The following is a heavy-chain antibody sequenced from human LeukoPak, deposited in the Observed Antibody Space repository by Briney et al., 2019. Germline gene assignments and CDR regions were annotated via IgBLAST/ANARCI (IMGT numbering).Heavy chain of an antibody. V-gene: IGHV1-46*01. CDR3: GGDSNFDVFVRY. Sequence: ASVKVSCKASGDTLTPYYIQWVRQAPGLGLEWMGIINPTGGGTSYAQNFQGRIIVTRDMATNVVYLELKSLRSADTAVYYCGGDSNFDVFVRYWGQGTLISVSS. CDR1: GDTLTPYY. CDR2: INPTGGGT. D-gene: IGHD4-11*01. J-gene: IGHJ4*02.